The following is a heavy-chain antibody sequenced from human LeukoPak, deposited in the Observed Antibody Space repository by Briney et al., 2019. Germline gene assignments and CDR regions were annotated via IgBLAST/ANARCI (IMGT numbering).Heavy chain of an antibody. CDR2: ISSSSSYI. V-gene: IGHV3-21*01. CDR3: AKARLEYCSSTSCHRPYSWFDP. D-gene: IGHD2-2*02. Sequence: GGSLRLSCAASGFTLSSYSMNCVRQAPGKGLEWVSSISSSSSYIYYADPVKGRFTISRDNAMNSLYLQMNSQRAEDTAVYYCAKARLEYCSSTSCHRPYSWFDPWGQGTLSPSPQ. J-gene: IGHJ5*02. CDR1: GFTLSSYS.